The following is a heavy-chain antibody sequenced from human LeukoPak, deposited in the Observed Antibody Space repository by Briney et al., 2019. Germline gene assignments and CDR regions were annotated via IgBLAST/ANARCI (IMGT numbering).Heavy chain of an antibody. J-gene: IGHJ4*02. D-gene: IGHD2-2*02. Sequence: GGSLRLSCAASGFTFSSYAVHWVRQAPGKGLEWVAVISYDGSNKYYADSVKGRFTISRDNSKNTLYLQMNSLRAEDTAVYYCARDGPIVVVPAAIGIEDYWGQGTLVTVSS. CDR3: ARDGPIVVVPAAIGIEDY. CDR1: GFTFSSYA. CDR2: ISYDGSNK. V-gene: IGHV3-30-3*01.